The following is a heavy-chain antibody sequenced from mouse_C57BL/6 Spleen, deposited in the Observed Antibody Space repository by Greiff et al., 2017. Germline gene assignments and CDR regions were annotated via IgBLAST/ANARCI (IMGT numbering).Heavy chain of an antibody. CDR2: INPNNGGT. Sequence: EVQLQQSGPELVKPGASVKISCKASGYTFTDYYMNWVKQSHGKSLEWIGDINPNNGGTSYNQKFKGKATLTVDKSSSTAYMELRSLTAEDSAVYYCARSEPDGFAYWGQGTLVTVSA. CDR3: ARSEPDGFAY. CDR1: GYTFTDYY. V-gene: IGHV1-26*01. J-gene: IGHJ3*01.